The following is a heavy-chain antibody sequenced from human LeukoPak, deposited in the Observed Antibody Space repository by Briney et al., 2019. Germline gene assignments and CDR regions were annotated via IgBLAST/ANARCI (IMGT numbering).Heavy chain of an antibody. Sequence: GGSLRLSCAASGFTFSSYAMHWVRQAPGKGLEWVAVISYDGSNKYYADSVKGRFTISRDNSKNTLYLQMNSLRAEDTAVYYCAKDPPRYVYSYGYSWGQGTLVTVSS. CDR3: AKDPPRYVYSYGYS. D-gene: IGHD5-18*01. CDR1: GFTFSSYA. J-gene: IGHJ4*02. CDR2: ISYDGSNK. V-gene: IGHV3-30-3*01.